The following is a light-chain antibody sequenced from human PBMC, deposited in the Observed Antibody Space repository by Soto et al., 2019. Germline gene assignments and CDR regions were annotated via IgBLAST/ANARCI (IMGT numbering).Light chain of an antibody. V-gene: IGKV1-33*01. CDR2: DAY. CDR3: QKSDHLPL. CDR1: HDIGNS. Sequence: DIQMTQSPPSLSASVGDRVTITCQASHDIGNSLNWYQHKPGKAPKLVIYDAYNLETGVPSTFSGSGFGTDFTFTISSLRPEASATYYCQKSDHLPLFGPGTKVDIK. J-gene: IGKJ3*01.